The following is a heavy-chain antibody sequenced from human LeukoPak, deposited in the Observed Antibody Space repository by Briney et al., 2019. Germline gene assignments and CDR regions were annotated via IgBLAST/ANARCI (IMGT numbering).Heavy chain of an antibody. D-gene: IGHD3-10*01. J-gene: IGHJ5*02. Sequence: SETLSLTCTVSGGSISSYYWSWIRQSPGKGLEWIGHSHYSGSTNYNPSLKSRVTISVDTSKNQFSLKLSSVTAADTAVYYCARGDYYGSGTNWFDPWGQGTLVTVSS. CDR1: GGSISSYY. V-gene: IGHV4-59*01. CDR3: ARGDYYGSGTNWFDP. CDR2: SHYSGST.